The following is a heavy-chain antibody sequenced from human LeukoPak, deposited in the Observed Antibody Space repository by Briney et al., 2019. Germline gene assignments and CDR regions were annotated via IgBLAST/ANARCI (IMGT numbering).Heavy chain of an antibody. CDR2: IYYSGST. J-gene: IGHJ4*02. V-gene: IGHV4-59*01. CDR3: ARAPGPYCGGDCQGPFDY. CDR1: GGSISSYY. D-gene: IGHD2-21*02. Sequence: SETLSLTCTVSGGSISSYYWSWIRQPPGKELEWIGYIYYSGSTNYNPSLKSRVTISVDTSKNQYSLKLSSVTAADTAVYYCARAPGPYCGGDCQGPFDYWGQGTLVTVSS.